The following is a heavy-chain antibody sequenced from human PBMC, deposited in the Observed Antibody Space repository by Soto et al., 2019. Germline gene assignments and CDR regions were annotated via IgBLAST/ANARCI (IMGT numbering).Heavy chain of an antibody. J-gene: IGHJ4*02. CDR2: IYSGGST. V-gene: IGHV3-53*01. Sequence: GGSLRLSCAASGFTVSSNYMSWVRQAPGKGLEWVSVIYSGGSTYYADSVKGRFTISRDNSKNTLYLQMNSLRAEDTAVYYCARALGITGTLPYYFDYWGQGTLVTVSS. CDR3: ARALGITGTLPYYFDY. CDR1: GFTVSSNY. D-gene: IGHD1-7*01.